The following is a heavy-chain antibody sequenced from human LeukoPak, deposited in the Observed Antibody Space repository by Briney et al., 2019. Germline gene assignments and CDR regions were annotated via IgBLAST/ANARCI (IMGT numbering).Heavy chain of an antibody. CDR1: GFPFSSYW. D-gene: IGHD5-24*01. J-gene: IGHJ4*02. V-gene: IGHV3-7*04. CDR2: IKQDGSKK. Sequence: GGSPRLSCVASGFPFSSYWMTWVRQAPGKGLEWVANIKQDGSKKSYVDSVKGRFTISRDNAKNSPYLQMNSLRAEDTAIYYCTRVGYIDEGIDYWGQGTLVTVSS. CDR3: TRVGYIDEGIDY.